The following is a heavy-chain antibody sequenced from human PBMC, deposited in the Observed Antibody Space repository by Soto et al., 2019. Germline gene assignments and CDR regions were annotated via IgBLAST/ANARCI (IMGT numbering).Heavy chain of an antibody. CDR1: GYTFTSYA. CDR3: ARERVAGTEIDYYYYGMDV. V-gene: IGHV1-3*01. CDR2: INAGNGNT. D-gene: IGHD6-19*01. Sequence: GASVKVSCKASGYTFTSYAMHWVRQAPGQRLEWMGWINAGNGNTKYSQKFQGRVTITRDTSASTAYMELSSLRSEDTAVYYCARERVAGTEIDYYYYGMDVWGQGTTVTVSS. J-gene: IGHJ6*02.